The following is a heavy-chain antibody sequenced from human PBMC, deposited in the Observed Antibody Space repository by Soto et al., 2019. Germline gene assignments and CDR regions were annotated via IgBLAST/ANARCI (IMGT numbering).Heavy chain of an antibody. CDR2: ISSSSSYI. D-gene: IGHD6-13*01. J-gene: IGHJ4*02. CDR1: GFTFSSYS. Sequence: GGSLRLSCAASGFTFSSYSMNWVRQAPGKGLEWVSSISSSSSYIYYADSVKGRFTISRDNAKNSLFLQMNSLRAEDTALYYCARESPIAAAGLGEFDYWGQGTLVTVSS. V-gene: IGHV3-21*01. CDR3: ARESPIAAAGLGEFDY.